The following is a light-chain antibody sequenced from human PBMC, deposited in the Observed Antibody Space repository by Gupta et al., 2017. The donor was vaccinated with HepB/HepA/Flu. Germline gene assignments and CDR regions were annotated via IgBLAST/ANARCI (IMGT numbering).Light chain of an antibody. CDR3: QQAKSFPLT. J-gene: IGKJ4*01. V-gene: IGKV1-12*01. Sequence: DCQMTHPLSPGPAAVGDRVTITCRASQGIDSWLAWLQQKPGKAPNLLIFAASTLQSGVPSRFSGSGSGTDFTLTITSLQPEDSATYYCQQAKSFPLTFGGGTKVEIK. CDR1: QGIDSW. CDR2: AAS.